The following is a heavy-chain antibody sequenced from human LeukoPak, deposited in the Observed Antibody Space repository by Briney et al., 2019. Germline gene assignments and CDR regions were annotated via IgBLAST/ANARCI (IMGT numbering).Heavy chain of an antibody. V-gene: IGHV3-49*04. J-gene: IGHJ4*02. Sequence: GGSLRLSCAASGFTFSSYAMHWVRQAPGKGLEWVGFIRSKAYGGTTEYAASVKGRFTISRDDSKSIAYLQMNSLKTEDTAVYYCTRLVLSYTMVRGVPGYWGQGTLVTVSS. CDR2: IRSKAYGGTT. D-gene: IGHD3-10*01. CDR3: TRLVLSYTMVRGVPGY. CDR1: GFTFSSYA.